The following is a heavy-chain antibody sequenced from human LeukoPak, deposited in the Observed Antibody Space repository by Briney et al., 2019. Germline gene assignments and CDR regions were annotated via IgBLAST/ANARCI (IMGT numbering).Heavy chain of an antibody. CDR1: GFTFSSYS. D-gene: IGHD2-2*03. J-gene: IGHJ6*04. CDR2: ISSSSSSYI. CDR3: ARDLLDIVVVPAARHPRYYYYGMDV. Sequence: GGSLRLSCAASGFTFSSYSMNWVRQAPGKGLEWVSSISSSSSSYIYYADSVKGRFTISRDNAKNSLYLQMNSLRAEDTAVYYCARDLLDIVVVPAARHPRYYYYGMDVWGKGTTVTVSS. V-gene: IGHV3-21*01.